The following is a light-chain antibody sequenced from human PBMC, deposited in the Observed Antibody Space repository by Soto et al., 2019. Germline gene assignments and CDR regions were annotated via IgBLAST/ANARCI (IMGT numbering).Light chain of an antibody. J-gene: IGKJ5*01. CDR1: HSISRR. Sequence: RVLIPCLASHSISRRLAWYQQKPGKTPNLLIYAASTLQSGVPSRFSGSGSGTEFTLTISSLQPEDFATYYCQQLNDYPRTFGQGTRLEIK. V-gene: IGKV1-9*01. CDR2: AAS. CDR3: QQLNDYPRT.